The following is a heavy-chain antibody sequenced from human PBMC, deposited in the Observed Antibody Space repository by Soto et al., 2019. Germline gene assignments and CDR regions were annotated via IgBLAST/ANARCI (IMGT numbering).Heavy chain of an antibody. CDR2: TRNKANSYTT. CDR1: GFTFSDHY. Sequence: PGGDLRLSFAASGFTFSDHYIDLVRQAPGKGLEWVGRTRNKANSYTTDYAASVKGRFTISRDDSKNSLYLQMNSLKTEDTAVYYFARSFRRYYYGMHVRGQGTTVSVSS. J-gene: IGHJ6*02. CDR3: ARSFRRYYYGMHV. V-gene: IGHV3-72*01. D-gene: IGHD3-16*01.